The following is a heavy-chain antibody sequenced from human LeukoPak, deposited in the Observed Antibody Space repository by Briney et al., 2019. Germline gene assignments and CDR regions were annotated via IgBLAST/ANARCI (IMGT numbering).Heavy chain of an antibody. CDR2: MNPNSGNT. CDR3: ARGSIAVAGTVGHYYYGMDV. V-gene: IGHV1-8*01. CDR1: GYTFTSYD. Sequence: ASVKVSCKASGYTFTSYDINWVRQATGQGLEWMGWMNPNSGNTGYAQKFQGRVTMTRSTSISTAYMELSSLRSEDTAVYYCARGSIAVAGTVGHYYYGMDVWGQGTTVTVSS. D-gene: IGHD6-19*01. J-gene: IGHJ6*02.